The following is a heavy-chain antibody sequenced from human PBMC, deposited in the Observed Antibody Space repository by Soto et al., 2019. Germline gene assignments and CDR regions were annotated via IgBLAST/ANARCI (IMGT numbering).Heavy chain of an antibody. CDR1: GDRMNNRGDY. V-gene: IGHV4-39*02. CDR2: IYYDGNT. J-gene: IGHJ4*02. D-gene: IGHD6-6*01. CDR3: ARSSIEPRVFMYPFDS. Sequence: ASQTIAVTRTVCGDRMNNRGDYWGWKKKPQGKGLECIANIYYDGNTYYNPSLKSRVAISLDTSKNHFSLRLNSVTAADTAVYYCARSSIEPRVFMYPFDSWGQGTLVTVSS.